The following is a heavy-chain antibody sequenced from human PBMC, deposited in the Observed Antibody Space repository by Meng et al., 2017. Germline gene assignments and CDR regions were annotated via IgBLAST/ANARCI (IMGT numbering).Heavy chain of an antibody. V-gene: IGHV1-2*06. CDR3: ARDEDISAAGKLFGDY. D-gene: IGHD6-25*01. Sequence: QGQLVQSGGGVKKPGASVKVSCKPSGYNFPDYYIHWVRRAPGQGLEWMGRINPKSGDTHYAQKFQARVTMTGDTSISTAYMELSGLRSDDTAMYYCARDEDISAAGKLFGDYWGQGTLVTVSS. CDR1: GYNFPDYY. CDR2: INPKSGDT. J-gene: IGHJ4*02.